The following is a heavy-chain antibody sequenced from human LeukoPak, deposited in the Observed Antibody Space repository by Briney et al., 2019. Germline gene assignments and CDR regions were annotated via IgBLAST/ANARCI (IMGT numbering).Heavy chain of an antibody. CDR2: MNPKSGNT. CDR1: GYTFTNYD. J-gene: IGHJ5*02. Sequence: ASVKVSRKAAGYTFTNYDINWVRQATGQGPEWMGWMNPKSGNTGYAQKFQGRVTMTRNTSISTAYMELSSLRSDDTAVYYCARDQDIVVVVAALRQREMGGFDPWGQGTLVTVSS. CDR3: ARDQDIVVVVAALRQREMGGFDP. V-gene: IGHV1-8*01. D-gene: IGHD2-15*01.